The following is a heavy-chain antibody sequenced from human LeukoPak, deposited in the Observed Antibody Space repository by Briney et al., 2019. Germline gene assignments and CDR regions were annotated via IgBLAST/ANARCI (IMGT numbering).Heavy chain of an antibody. D-gene: IGHD3-22*01. Sequence: GGSLRLSCAASGFTFSSYGMSWARQAPGKGLEWVSAISGSGGSTYYADSVKGRFTISRDNSKNTLYLQMNSLRAGDTAVYYCAKVRSSGYYYDYWGQGTLVTVSS. CDR3: AKVRSSGYYYDY. CDR2: ISGSGGST. J-gene: IGHJ4*02. CDR1: GFTFSSYG. V-gene: IGHV3-23*01.